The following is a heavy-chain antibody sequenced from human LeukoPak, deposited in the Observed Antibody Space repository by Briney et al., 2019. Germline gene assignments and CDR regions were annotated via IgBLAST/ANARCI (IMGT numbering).Heavy chain of an antibody. CDR3: ARDLSDYDYVGGRGDY. D-gene: IGHD3-16*01. Sequence: GGSLRLSCAASGFTFSSYAMHWVRQAPGKGLEWVAVVSYDGSNKYYADSVKGRFTISRDNSKNTLYLQMNSLRAEDTAVYYCARDLSDYDYVGGRGDYGGRGALVTVSS. J-gene: IGHJ4*02. CDR2: VSYDGSNK. V-gene: IGHV3-30*04. CDR1: GFTFSSYA.